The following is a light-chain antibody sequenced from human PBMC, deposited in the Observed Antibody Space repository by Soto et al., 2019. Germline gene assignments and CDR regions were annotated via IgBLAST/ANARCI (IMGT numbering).Light chain of an antibody. CDR1: SSDVGGYDY. J-gene: IGLJ1*01. V-gene: IGLV2-14*01. Sequence: QSVLTQPASVSGSPGQSITISCTGTSSDVGGYDYVSWYQQHPDKAPKFLIYEVTNRPSGVSHRFSGSKSGNTASLTISGLQAEDEADYYCSSYTTARTYVFGTRTKVTVL. CDR3: SSYTTARTYV. CDR2: EVT.